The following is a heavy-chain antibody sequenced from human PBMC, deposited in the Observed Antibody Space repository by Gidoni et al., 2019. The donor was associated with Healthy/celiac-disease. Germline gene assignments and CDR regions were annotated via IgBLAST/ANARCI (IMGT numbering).Heavy chain of an antibody. CDR1: GFSFSSYV. V-gene: IGHV3-30-3*01. CDR3: ARDTCSGGSCYARGWFDP. CDR2: ISYDGSSK. J-gene: IGHJ5*02. Sequence: QVQLVESGGGVVQPGRSLRLSCAASGFSFSSYVMHWVRQAPGKGLEWVAVISYDGSSKYYADSVKGRFTISRDNSRNTLYLQMNSLRAEDTAVYYCARDTCSGGSCYARGWFDPWGQGTLVTVSS. D-gene: IGHD2-15*01.